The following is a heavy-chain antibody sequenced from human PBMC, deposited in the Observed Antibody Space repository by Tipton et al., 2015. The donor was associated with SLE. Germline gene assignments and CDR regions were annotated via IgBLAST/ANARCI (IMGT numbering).Heavy chain of an antibody. D-gene: IGHD3-3*01. Sequence: TLSLTCAVYGGSFSGYYWSCIRQPPGKGLEWIGEINHSGSTNYNPSLKSRVTISVDTSKNQFSLKLSSVTAADTAVYYCARLGLDYDFWSGSWCDPWGQGTLVTVSS. J-gene: IGHJ5*02. CDR2: INHSGST. CDR3: ARLGLDYDFWSGSWCDP. V-gene: IGHV4-34*01. CDR1: GGSFSGYY.